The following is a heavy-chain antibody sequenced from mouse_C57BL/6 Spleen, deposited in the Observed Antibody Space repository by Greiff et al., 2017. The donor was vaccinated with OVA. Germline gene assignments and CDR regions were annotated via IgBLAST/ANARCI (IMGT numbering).Heavy chain of an antibody. Sequence: EVKLMESGAGLVKPGGSLKLSCAASGFTFSSYAMSWVRQTPEKRLEWVAYISSGGDYIYYADTVKGRFTISRDNARNTLYLQMSSLKSEDTAMYYCTRESYGGDYWGQGTTLTVSS. CDR3: TRESYGGDY. CDR2: ISSGGDYI. CDR1: GFTFSSYA. V-gene: IGHV5-9-1*02. J-gene: IGHJ2*01. D-gene: IGHD1-1*01.